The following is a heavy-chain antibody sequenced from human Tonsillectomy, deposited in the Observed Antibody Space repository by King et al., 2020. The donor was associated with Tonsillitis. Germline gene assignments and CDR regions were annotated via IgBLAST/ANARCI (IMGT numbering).Heavy chain of an antibody. V-gene: IGHV3-7*01. CDR1: GFTFSSYW. CDR2: IKPDGSDE. Sequence: QLVQSGGGLVQPGGSLRLSCAASGFTFSSYWVSLVRQAPWKGLEWVANIKPDGSDEYYVDSVKGRFTISRGNAKNSLYLQMNSLRAEDTAVYYCARVGYYGSGSYYKNLDYWGQGTLVTVSS. J-gene: IGHJ4*02. D-gene: IGHD3-10*01. CDR3: ARVGYYGSGSYYKNLDY.